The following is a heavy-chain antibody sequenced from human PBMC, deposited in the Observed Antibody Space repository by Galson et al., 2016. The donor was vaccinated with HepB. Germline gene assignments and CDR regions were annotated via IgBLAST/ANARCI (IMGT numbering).Heavy chain of an antibody. D-gene: IGHD2-15*01. J-gene: IGHJ2*01. CDR3: ARGNGGTFDL. Sequence: SLRLSCAVSGFSFSSYSMQWVRQAPGKGLEWISYISSSSHAIYYADSVKGRFTISRDNVKNSLFLQMDSLSDEDTAVYYCARGNGGTFDLWGRGTLVTVSS. CDR1: GFSFSSYS. CDR2: ISSSSHAI. V-gene: IGHV3-48*02.